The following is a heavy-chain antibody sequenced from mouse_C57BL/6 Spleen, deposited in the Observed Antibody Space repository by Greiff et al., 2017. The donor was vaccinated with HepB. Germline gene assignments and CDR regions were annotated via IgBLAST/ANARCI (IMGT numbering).Heavy chain of an antibody. CDR3: ARREDSNYVGFAY. CDR1: GFSLSTSGMG. J-gene: IGHJ3*01. CDR2: IYWDDDK. D-gene: IGHD2-5*01. V-gene: IGHV8-12*01. Sequence: QVQLKVSGPGILQSSQTLSLTCSFSGFSLSTSGMGVSWIRQPSGKGLEWLAHIYWDDDKRYNPSLKSRLTISKDTSRNQVFLKITSVDTADTATYYCARREDSNYVGFAYWGQGTLVTVSA.